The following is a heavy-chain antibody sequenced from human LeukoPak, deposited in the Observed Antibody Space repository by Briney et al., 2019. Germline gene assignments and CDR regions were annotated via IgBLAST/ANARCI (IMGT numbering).Heavy chain of an antibody. J-gene: IGHJ5*02. CDR1: GYSISSGYY. V-gene: IGHV4-38-2*02. CDR3: VRQRLWSDL. Sequence: SETLSLTCTVSGYSISSGYYWGWIRQPPGKGLEWIGSIYHSGSTYYNPSLKSRVTISVDTSKSQFSLRLSSLTAADTAVYYCVRQRLWSDLWGQGTLVTVSS. D-gene: IGHD3-10*01. CDR2: IYHSGST.